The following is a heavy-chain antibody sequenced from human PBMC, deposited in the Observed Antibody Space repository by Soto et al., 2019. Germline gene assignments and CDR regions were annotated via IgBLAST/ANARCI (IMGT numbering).Heavy chain of an antibody. CDR3: AVGGDDLNSPYGMDV. Sequence: GGSLRLSCAGSGFSFSDYTMNWVRQAPGKGLEWISSISSRASYIYYADSVKGRFTISRDDAKKSLYLEMAGLRVDDTGVYFCAVGGDDLNSPYGMDVWGQGTTVTVSS. CDR2: ISSRASYI. J-gene: IGHJ6*02. V-gene: IGHV3-21*01. D-gene: IGHD5-12*01. CDR1: GFSFSDYT.